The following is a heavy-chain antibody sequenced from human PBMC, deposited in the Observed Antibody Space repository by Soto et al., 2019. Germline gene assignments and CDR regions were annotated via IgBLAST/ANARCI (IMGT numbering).Heavy chain of an antibody. Sequence: SSETLSLTCTVSGGSISSGGYYWSWIRQHPGKGLEWIGYIYYSGSTYYNPSLKSRVTISVDTSKNQFSLKLSSVTAADTAVYYCASSRYGDYSYGMDVWGQGTTVTVSS. J-gene: IGHJ6*02. CDR3: ASSRYGDYSYGMDV. V-gene: IGHV4-31*03. D-gene: IGHD4-17*01. CDR2: IYYSGST. CDR1: GGSISSGGYY.